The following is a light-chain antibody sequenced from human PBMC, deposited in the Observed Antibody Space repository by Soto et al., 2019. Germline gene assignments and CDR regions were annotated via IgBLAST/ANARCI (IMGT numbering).Light chain of an antibody. Sequence: DIQMTESPASLSASVGDRVPITCRASQSISSYLNWYQHKQGKAPKVLIYAASSLHSGVPSRFSGIGSGTDFTLSISSLQPEDFATYYCQQSYSGPVTFGGGTKVDIK. CDR2: AAS. CDR1: QSISSY. J-gene: IGKJ4*01. CDR3: QQSYSGPVT. V-gene: IGKV1-39*01.